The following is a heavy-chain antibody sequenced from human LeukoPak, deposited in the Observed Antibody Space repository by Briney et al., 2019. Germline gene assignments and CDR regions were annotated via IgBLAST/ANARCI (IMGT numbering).Heavy chain of an antibody. CDR2: IYYSGRT. D-gene: IGHD6-19*01. Sequence: PSETLSLTCTVSGGSISSSSYYWGWIRQPPGKGLEWIGSIYYSGRTYYNPSLKSRVTISVDTSKNQFSLKLSSVTAADTAVYYCARRLAVTGRYYFDYWGQGALVTVSS. J-gene: IGHJ4*02. CDR3: ARRLAVTGRYYFDY. V-gene: IGHV4-39*01. CDR1: GGSISSSSYY.